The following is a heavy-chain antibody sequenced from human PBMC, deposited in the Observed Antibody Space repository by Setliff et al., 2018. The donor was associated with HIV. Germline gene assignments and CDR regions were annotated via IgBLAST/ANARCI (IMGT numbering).Heavy chain of an antibody. V-gene: IGHV4-34*01. CDR1: GGSFGGHF. D-gene: IGHD3-10*01. CDR2: INRSGSA. CDR3: ASRRGIEFYFDI. Sequence: SETLSLTCAIYGGSFGGHFWSWIRQPPGKGLEWIGEINRSGSANHNSSLKSRVTMSVDTSKKQFSLKMGSVTAADTGVYYCASRRGIEFYFDIWGQGTPVTVSS. J-gene: IGHJ4*02.